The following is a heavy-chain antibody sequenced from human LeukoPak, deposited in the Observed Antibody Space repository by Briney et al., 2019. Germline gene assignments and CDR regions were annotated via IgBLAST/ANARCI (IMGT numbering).Heavy chain of an antibody. CDR3: ARDHMVWGVIIMVH. CDR1: GYTFTSYG. D-gene: IGHD3-10*01. CDR2: ISAYNGNT. Sequence: ASVKVSCKASGYTFTSYGISWVRQAPGQGLEWMGWISAYNGNTNYAQKLQGRVTMTTDTSTSTAYMELRSLRSDDTAVYYCARDHMVWGVIIMVHWGQGTLVSVSS. V-gene: IGHV1-18*04. J-gene: IGHJ4*02.